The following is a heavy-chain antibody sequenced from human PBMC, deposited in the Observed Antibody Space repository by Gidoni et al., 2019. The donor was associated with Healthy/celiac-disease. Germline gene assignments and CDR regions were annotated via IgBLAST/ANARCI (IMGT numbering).Heavy chain of an antibody. CDR2: ISWNSGSI. CDR3: AKDIGYSSGWSDYYYGMDV. V-gene: IGHV3-9*01. J-gene: IGHJ6*02. D-gene: IGHD6-19*01. CDR1: GFTFNAYA. Sequence: EVQLVESGGGLVQTGRSLRLSCAASGFTFNAYAMHGVRQDPGKGLEWFSVISWNSGSIGYADSVNGRFTISRDNSKNSLYLQMNRLRAEDPALSYCAKDIGYSSGWSDYYYGMDVWGQGTTVTVAS.